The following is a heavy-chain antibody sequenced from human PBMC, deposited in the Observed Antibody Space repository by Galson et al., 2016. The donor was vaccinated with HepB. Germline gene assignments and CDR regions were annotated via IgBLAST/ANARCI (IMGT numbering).Heavy chain of an antibody. Sequence: SVKVSCKASGAFFNNYTISWVRRAPGQGLEWMGRIMPLLSIPNYAYNFRGRITITVDKSTSTVYMDLSGLRSEDTAVYYCATTVTTFGYFDYWGQGTLLTVSS. D-gene: IGHD3-16*01. CDR3: ATTVTTFGYFDY. V-gene: IGHV1-69*02. CDR1: GAFFNNYT. J-gene: IGHJ4*02. CDR2: IMPLLSIP.